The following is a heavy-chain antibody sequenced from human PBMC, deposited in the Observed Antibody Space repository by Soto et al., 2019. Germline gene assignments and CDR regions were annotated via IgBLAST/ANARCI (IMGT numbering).Heavy chain of an antibody. CDR1: GGSISSSSSY. Sequence: QLQLQESGPGLVKPSETLSVTCTVSGGSISSSSSYWGWIRQPPGKGLEWIGTIYIGSTYYNPSLKSRVTISVDTSKNQFSLMLSSVAAADTAIYFCATTRGIAVGGSFDYWGQGTLVTVSS. V-gene: IGHV4-39*01. J-gene: IGHJ4*02. CDR3: ATTRGIAVGGSFDY. D-gene: IGHD6-13*01. CDR2: IYIGST.